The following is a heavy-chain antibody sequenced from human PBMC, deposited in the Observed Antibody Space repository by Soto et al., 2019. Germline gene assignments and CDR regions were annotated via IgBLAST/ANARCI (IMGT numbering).Heavy chain of an antibody. D-gene: IGHD7-27*01. CDR1: GYTFTGYY. V-gene: IGHV1-2*02. Sequence: GASVKVSCKASGYTFTGYYIHWVRQAPGQGLEWMGSISPHSGGPNYAQRFQGRVTMTRDTSMTTVYMEMSGLTPDDTAVYYCAREEQTGANYYLDYWGQGTLVTVSS. CDR2: ISPHSGGP. J-gene: IGHJ4*02. CDR3: AREEQTGANYYLDY.